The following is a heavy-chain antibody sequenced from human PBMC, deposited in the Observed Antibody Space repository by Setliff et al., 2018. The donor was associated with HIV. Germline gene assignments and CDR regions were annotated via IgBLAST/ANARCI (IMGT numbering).Heavy chain of an antibody. D-gene: IGHD1-26*01. CDR3: ARWGSGSYERVFDY. J-gene: IGHJ4*02. CDR2: IRQDGTDK. V-gene: IGHV3-7*01. Sequence: QAGGSLRLSCAASGFAFSSHQMSWVRQAPGKGLEWVARIRQDGTDKYYVDSVKGRFTISRDNANNLVYLQMNSLRVEDTAVYFCARWGSGSYERVFDYWGQGMLVTVSS. CDR1: GFAFSSHQ.